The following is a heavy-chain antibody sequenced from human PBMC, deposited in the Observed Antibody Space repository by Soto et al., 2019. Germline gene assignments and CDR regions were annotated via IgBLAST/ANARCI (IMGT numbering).Heavy chain of an antibody. Sequence: SVKVSLKASGGTFISYAISWVREAPGQGLEWMGGIIPIFGTANYAQKFQGRVTITADKSTSTAYMELSSLRSEDTAVYYCARGLRRGYDLDYWGQGTLVAVSS. V-gene: IGHV1-69*06. CDR3: ARGLRRGYDLDY. CDR1: GGTFISYA. J-gene: IGHJ4*02. D-gene: IGHD5-12*01. CDR2: IIPIFGTA.